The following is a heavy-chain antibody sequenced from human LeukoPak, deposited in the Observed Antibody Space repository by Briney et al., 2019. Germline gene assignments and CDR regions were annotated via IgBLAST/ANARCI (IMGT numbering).Heavy chain of an antibody. CDR3: ARETYAFDI. V-gene: IGHV6-1*01. CDR2: TYYRSKWYN. CDR1: GDSVSSNSAA. Sequence: PSQTLSLTCAISGDSVSSNSAAGIWIRQSPSRGLEWLGRTYYRSKWYNDYVVSVKSRITINPDTSKNQFSLQLNSVTPEDSAVYYCARETYAFDIWGQGTMVTVSS. J-gene: IGHJ3*02.